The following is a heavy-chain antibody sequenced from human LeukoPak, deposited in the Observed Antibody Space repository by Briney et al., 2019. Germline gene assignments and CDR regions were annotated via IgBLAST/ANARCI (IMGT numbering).Heavy chain of an antibody. V-gene: IGHV3-9*01. Sequence: GGSLRLSCAASRFTFDGYAMPWVRQAPGKGLEWVSGISWNSDSIDYADSVKGRFTVSRDNAKNSLYLQMNSLRPEDTGLYYCAKDVYYYKNSGALDYWGQGTLVTVSS. CDR3: AKDVYYYKNSGALDY. CDR1: RFTFDGYA. J-gene: IGHJ4*02. CDR2: ISWNSDSI. D-gene: IGHD3-22*01.